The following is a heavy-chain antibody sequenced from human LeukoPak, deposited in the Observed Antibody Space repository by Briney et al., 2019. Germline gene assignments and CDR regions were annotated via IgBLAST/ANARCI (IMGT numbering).Heavy chain of an antibody. CDR1: GGSISSYY. V-gene: IGHV4-59*06. D-gene: IGHD5-12*01. J-gene: IGHJ4*02. CDR2: IYYSGST. Sequence: SETLSLTCTVSGGSISSYYWSCIRQPPGKGLEWIGYIYYSGSTFYNPSLKSRVTISVDTSKNQFSLRLSSVTAADTAVYYCAREPRGGGYSFDYWGQGTLVTVSS. CDR3: AREPRGGGYSFDY.